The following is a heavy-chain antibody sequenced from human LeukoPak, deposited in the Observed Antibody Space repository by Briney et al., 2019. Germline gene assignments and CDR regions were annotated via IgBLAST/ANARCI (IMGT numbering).Heavy chain of an antibody. V-gene: IGHV3-74*01. CDR1: GFTFSTYW. CDR2: FKSDGST. D-gene: IGHD3-22*01. J-gene: IGHJ1*01. CDR3: ARAPSEIGGYYPEYFRH. Sequence: PGGSLRLSCAASGFTFSTYWMHWVRQAPGKGLVWVSRFKSDGSTNYADSVKGRFTISRDNAKNTVSLQMNSLRPEDTGVYYCARAPSEIGGYYPEYFRHWGQGTLVTVSS.